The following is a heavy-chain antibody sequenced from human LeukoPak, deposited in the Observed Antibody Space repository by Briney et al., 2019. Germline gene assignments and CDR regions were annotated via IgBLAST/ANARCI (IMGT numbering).Heavy chain of an antibody. J-gene: IGHJ6*03. CDR3: ARERVLYYYYYYYMDV. CDR1: GYTFTGYY. V-gene: IGHV1-2*02. CDR2: INPNSGGT. Sequence: ASVKVSCKASGYTFTGYYMHWVRQAPGQGLEWMGWINPNSGGTNYAQKFQGRVTMTRDTSISTAYMELSRLRSDDTAVYYCARERVLYYYYYYYMDVWGKGTTVTVSS.